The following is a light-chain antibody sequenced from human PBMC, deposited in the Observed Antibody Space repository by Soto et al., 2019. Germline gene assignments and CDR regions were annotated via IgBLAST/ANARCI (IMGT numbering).Light chain of an antibody. CDR1: ESVTNY. J-gene: IGKJ1*01. CDR3: QPRSDWPWT. CDR2: DVS. V-gene: IGKV3-11*01. Sequence: EIVLTQSPATLSLSPGERGTLSCRASESVTNYLAWYQQKPGQAPRLLVYDVSNRATGIPARFSGGGSGTDFTLTISNLEPEDFAVYYCQPRSDWPWTFGQGTKVDIK.